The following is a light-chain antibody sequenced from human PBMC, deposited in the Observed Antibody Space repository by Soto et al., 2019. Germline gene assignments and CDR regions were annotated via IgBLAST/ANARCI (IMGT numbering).Light chain of an antibody. CDR1: QSISTS. CDR2: TSS. Sequence: DIQLTQSPSSLSASVGDGFTVPSGASQSISTSLNWYQQKPGKAPNLLIFTSSNLESGVPSRFSGSGSGTDFTLTISSLQPEDFATYFCQQGYSRPRTFGQGTKVDIK. CDR3: QQGYSRPRT. V-gene: IGKV1-39*01. J-gene: IGKJ1*01.